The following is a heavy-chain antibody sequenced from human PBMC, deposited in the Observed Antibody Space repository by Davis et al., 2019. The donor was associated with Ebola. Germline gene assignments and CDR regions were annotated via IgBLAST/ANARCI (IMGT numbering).Heavy chain of an antibody. CDR1: GFTFSDYA. CDR3: AKGIGVLVLSALDY. D-gene: IGHD3-3*01. J-gene: IGHJ4*02. V-gene: IGHV3-23*01. Sequence: GESLKISCAAPGFTFSDYAMNWVRQAPGKGLEWVSGISGSGGSTYYADSVKDRFTISRDNSKNTLYLQLNSLRAEDTAIYSCAKGIGVLVLSALDYWGQGILVTVSP. CDR2: ISGSGGST.